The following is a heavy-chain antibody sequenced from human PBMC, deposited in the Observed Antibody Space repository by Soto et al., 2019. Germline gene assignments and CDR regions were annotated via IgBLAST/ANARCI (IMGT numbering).Heavy chain of an antibody. J-gene: IGHJ4*02. Sequence: QVQLVQSGAEVKKPGSSVRVSCKASGGTFSSYPIGWVRQAPGQGLERMGVIIPIFGTTNYAQRFQGRVSISADESTSTAYMELSSLRYEDTAVYFCARPRTTATTKGYDYWGQGTLVTVSS. CDR2: IIPIFGTT. CDR3: ARPRTTATTKGYDY. CDR1: GGTFSSYP. V-gene: IGHV1-69*01. D-gene: IGHD1-1*01.